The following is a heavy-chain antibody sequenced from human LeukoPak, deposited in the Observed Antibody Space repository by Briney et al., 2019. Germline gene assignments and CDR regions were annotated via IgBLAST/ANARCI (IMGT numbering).Heavy chain of an antibody. J-gene: IGHJ5*02. CDR2: ISYDGSNK. Sequence: QPGGSLRLSCAASGFTFSSYGMHWVRQAPGKGLEWVAVISYDGSNKYYADSVKGRFTISRDNSKNTLYLQMNSLRAEDTAVYYCAKDWSSWGQGTLVTVSS. CDR1: GFTFSSYG. D-gene: IGHD1-26*01. CDR3: AKDWSS. V-gene: IGHV3-30*18.